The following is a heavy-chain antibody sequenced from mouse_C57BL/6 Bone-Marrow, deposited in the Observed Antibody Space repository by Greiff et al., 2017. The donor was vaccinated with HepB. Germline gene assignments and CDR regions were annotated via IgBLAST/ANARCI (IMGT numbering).Heavy chain of an antibody. CDR2: IDPSDSYT. CDR3: ARSKYYDSNWFDY. Sequence: QVQLQQPGAELVKPGASVKLSCKASGYTFTSYWMQWVKQRPGQGLEWIGEIDPSDSYTNYNQKFKGKATLTVDTSSSTAYMQRSSLTSEDSAVYYCARSKYYDSNWFDYWGQGATLTVSS. D-gene: IGHD2-5*01. CDR1: GYTFTSYW. V-gene: IGHV1-50*01. J-gene: IGHJ2*01.